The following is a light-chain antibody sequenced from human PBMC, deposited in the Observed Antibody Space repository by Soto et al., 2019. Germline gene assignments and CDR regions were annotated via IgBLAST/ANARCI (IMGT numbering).Light chain of an antibody. CDR3: AAWDDSRNAWV. CDR2: KNN. CDR1: NSNIEGNS. J-gene: IGLJ3*02. V-gene: IGLV1-44*01. Sequence: QSVLSQPPSVSGTLGQRVIISCSGSNSNIEGNSVNWYQQVPGTAPKLLIYKNNHRPSGVSDRFSGSKSGTSASLAISGLQSADETDYYCAAWDDSRNAWVFGGGTKRTVL.